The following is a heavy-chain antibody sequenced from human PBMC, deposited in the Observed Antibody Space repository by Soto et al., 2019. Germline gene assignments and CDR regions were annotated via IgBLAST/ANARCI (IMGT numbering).Heavy chain of an antibody. CDR2: ISYDGSNK. Sequence: QVQLVESGGGVVQPGRSLRLSCAASGFTFSSYGMHWVRQAPGKGLEWVAVISYDGSNKYYADSVKGRLTISRDNSNNTRYLQMNSLRAEDTAVYYCAKDLAAAGNDYWGQGTLVAVSS. J-gene: IGHJ4*02. V-gene: IGHV3-30*18. CDR3: AKDLAAAGNDY. D-gene: IGHD6-13*01. CDR1: GFTFSSYG.